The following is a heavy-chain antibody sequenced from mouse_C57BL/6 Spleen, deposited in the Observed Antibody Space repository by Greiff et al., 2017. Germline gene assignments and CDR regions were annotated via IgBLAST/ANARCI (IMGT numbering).Heavy chain of an antibody. CDR2: IYPGNSDT. CDR3: TKGYYGSRDYFDY. V-gene: IGHV1-5*01. J-gene: IGHJ2*01. CDR1: GYTFTSYW. Sequence: EVQLQQSGTVLARPGASVKMSCKTSGYTFTSYWMHWVKQRPGQGLEWIGAIYPGNSDTSYNQKFKGKAKLTAVTSASTAYMELSSLTNEDSAVYYCTKGYYGSRDYFDYWGQGTTLTVSS. D-gene: IGHD1-1*01.